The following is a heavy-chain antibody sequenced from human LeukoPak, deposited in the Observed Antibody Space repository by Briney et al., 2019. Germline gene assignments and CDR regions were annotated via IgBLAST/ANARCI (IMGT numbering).Heavy chain of an antibody. J-gene: IGHJ4*02. Sequence: GGSLRPSCAASGFTFSSYEMNWVRQAPGKGLEWVSYISSSGSTIYYADSVKGRFTISRDNAKNSLYLQMNSLRAEDTAVYYCARDRPGSGYYYFDYWGQGTLVTVSS. V-gene: IGHV3-48*03. CDR3: ARDRPGSGYYYFDY. CDR1: GFTFSSYE. D-gene: IGHD3-22*01. CDR2: ISSSGSTI.